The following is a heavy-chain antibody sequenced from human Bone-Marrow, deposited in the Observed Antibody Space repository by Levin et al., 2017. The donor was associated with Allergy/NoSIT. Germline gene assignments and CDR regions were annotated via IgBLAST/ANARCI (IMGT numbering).Heavy chain of an antibody. J-gene: IGHJ4*02. CDR2: ISGSGGNT. Sequence: GGSLRLSCAASGFIFSNYAMNWVRQAPGKGLEWVSQISGSGGNTHYADSVKGRSTFSRDNSKNTLYLQMNSLRAEDTAVYYCAGYDTSAYHSPFDYWGQGALVTVSS. D-gene: IGHD3-22*01. CDR1: GFIFSNYA. V-gene: IGHV3-23*01. CDR3: AGYDTSAYHSPFDY.